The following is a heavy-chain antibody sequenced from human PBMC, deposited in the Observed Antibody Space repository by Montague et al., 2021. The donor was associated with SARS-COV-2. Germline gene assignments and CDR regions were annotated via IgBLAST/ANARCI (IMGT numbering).Heavy chain of an antibody. CDR1: GFDFFNFD. D-gene: IGHD2-8*01. Sequence: SLRLSCAASGFDFFNFDMAWVRQAPGRELEWISDISSNGATILYANSLKGRFTISRDNIQKSLYLQMNSLRAEDTAVYYCATNKYCTLHDCLHGRHYFDHWGQGTLVTVSS. J-gene: IGHJ4*02. CDR3: ATNKYCTLHDCLHGRHYFDH. CDR2: ISSNGATI. V-gene: IGHV3-48*03.